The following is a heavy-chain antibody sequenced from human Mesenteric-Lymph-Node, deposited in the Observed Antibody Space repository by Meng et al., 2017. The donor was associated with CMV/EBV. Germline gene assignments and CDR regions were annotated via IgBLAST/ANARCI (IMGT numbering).Heavy chain of an antibody. Sequence: SGFPGSSNYMTWVRQAPGKGLEWVSVTYSCDTKSYADSVKGRFTISRDNAKNSLYLQMNSLRAEDTAVYYCARDSASSAYYDFNFDYWGQGTLVTVSS. D-gene: IGHD3-3*01. V-gene: IGHV3-66*03. CDR3: ARDSASSAYYDFNFDY. CDR2: TYSCDTK. J-gene: IGHJ4*02. CDR1: GFPGSSNY.